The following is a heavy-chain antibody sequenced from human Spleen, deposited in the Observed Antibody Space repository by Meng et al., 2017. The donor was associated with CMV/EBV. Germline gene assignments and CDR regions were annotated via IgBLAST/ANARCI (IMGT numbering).Heavy chain of an antibody. Sequence: SYALNWVRQAPGKGLQWVAFVNYDGTKKHYSDSVKGRLTISRDNSKNTLDLQMDSLRPEDTALYYCATDSSAFRPLYFDFWGQGTLVTVSS. V-gene: IGHV3-30*02. J-gene: IGHJ4*02. CDR1: SYA. D-gene: IGHD3-22*01. CDR2: VNYDGTKK. CDR3: ATDSSAFRPLYFDF.